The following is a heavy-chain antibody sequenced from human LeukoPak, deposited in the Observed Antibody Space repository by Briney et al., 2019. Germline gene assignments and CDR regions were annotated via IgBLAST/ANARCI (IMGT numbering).Heavy chain of an antibody. Sequence: GGSLRLSCAASGFTVSSNYMSWVRQAPGKGLEWVSVIYSGGSTYCVDSVKGRFTISRDNSKNTLYLQMNSLRAEDTAVYYCARVLFVAYDSSYYFDYWGQRTLVTVSS. CDR2: IYSGGST. V-gene: IGHV3-66*01. CDR3: ARVLFVAYDSSYYFDY. CDR1: GFTVSSNY. D-gene: IGHD3-22*01. J-gene: IGHJ4*02.